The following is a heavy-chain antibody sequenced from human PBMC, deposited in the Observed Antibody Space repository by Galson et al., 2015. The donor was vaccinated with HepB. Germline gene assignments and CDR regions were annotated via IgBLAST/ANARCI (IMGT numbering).Heavy chain of an antibody. Sequence: SLRLSCAASGFTFSSYAMHWVRQAPGKGLEWVAVISYDGSKKYYADSVKGRFTISRDNSKNTLYLQMNSLRAEDTAVYYCARAYDFWSGYGMDVWGQGTTVIVSS. CDR1: GFTFSSYA. CDR3: ARAYDFWSGYGMDV. V-gene: IGHV3-30-3*01. D-gene: IGHD3-3*01. J-gene: IGHJ6*02. CDR2: ISYDGSKK.